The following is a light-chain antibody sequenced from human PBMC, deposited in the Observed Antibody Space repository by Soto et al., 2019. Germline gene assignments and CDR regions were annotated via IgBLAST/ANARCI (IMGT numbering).Light chain of an antibody. CDR2: EVS. CDR3: LQTVQFPWT. J-gene: IGKJ1*01. Sequence: DIVMTQTPLSLSVTPGQSASISCKSSQSLLHRDGKTCLFWYLQKAGQPPQLLIYEVSNRFSGVPDRFSGSGSGTDFTLKISRVEAGDVGVYYCLQTVQFPWTFGQGTKVEIK. CDR1: QSLLHRDGKTC. V-gene: IGKV2D-29*01.